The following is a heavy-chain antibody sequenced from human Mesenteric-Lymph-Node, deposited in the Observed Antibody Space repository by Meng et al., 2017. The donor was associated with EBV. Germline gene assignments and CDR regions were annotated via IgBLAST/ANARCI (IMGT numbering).Heavy chain of an antibody. V-gene: IGHV7-4-1*02. CDR1: GYTFISYA. CDR2: INTNTGNP. CDR3: ARDDPYDVLTLFDH. D-gene: IGHD3-9*01. J-gene: IGHJ4*02. Sequence: QVQLVQSESELTEPGASVKVPCQASGYTFISYALKWVRQAPGQGLEWMGWINTNTGNPTYAQGFTGRFVFSLDTSVSTAYLQISSLQAEDTAVYYCARDDPYDVLTLFDHWGQGTLVTVSS.